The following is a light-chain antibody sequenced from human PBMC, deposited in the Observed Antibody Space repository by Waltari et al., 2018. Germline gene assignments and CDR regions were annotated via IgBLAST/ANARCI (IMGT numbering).Light chain of an antibody. CDR1: GGDVGSYHL. Sequence: QSALTQPASVSGSPGQSIPISCTATGGDVGSYHLVSWYQQRPGKAPKLMIYEGTKRPSGVSNRFSGSKSGNTASLTISGLQAEDEADYYCSSYAGTGTLVFGGGTKLTVL. J-gene: IGLJ2*01. CDR2: EGT. V-gene: IGLV2-23*01. CDR3: SSYAGTGTLV.